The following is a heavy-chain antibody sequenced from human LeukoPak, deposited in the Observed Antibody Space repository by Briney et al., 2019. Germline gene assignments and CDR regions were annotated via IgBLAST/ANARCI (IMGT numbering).Heavy chain of an antibody. CDR2: IMPLFGTA. CDR3: ARDPSLRLSVPTYDY. Sequence: SVKVSCKTSGGTFNNSAISWVRQAPGQGLEWLGGIMPLFGTAGYAQKFQGRVTITKDESTRTVYLELTSLTSDDTAVYYCARDPSLRLSVPTYDYWGQGTLVTVSS. V-gene: IGHV1-69*05. J-gene: IGHJ4*02. D-gene: IGHD3-16*02. CDR1: GGTFNNSA.